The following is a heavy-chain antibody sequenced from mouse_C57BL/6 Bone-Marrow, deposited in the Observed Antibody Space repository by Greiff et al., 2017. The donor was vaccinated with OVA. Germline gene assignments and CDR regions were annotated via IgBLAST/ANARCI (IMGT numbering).Heavy chain of an antibody. D-gene: IGHD1-1*01. CDR3: TIYYYGSSYWYFDV. V-gene: IGHV1-5*01. Sequence: EVQLQQSGTVLARPGASVKMSCKTSGYTFTSYWMHWVKQRPGQGLEWIGAIYPGNSDTSYNQKFKGKAKLTAVTSASTAYMELSSLTNEDSAVYYCTIYYYGSSYWYFDVWGTGTTGTVSS. J-gene: IGHJ1*03. CDR2: IYPGNSDT. CDR1: GYTFTSYW.